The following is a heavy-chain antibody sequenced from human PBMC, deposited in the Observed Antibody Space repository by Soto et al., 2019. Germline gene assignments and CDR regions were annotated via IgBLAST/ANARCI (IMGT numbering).Heavy chain of an antibody. CDR1: GGSLSSSSYY. CDR3: ASPSGYYSPIDY. J-gene: IGHJ4*02. D-gene: IGHD3-22*01. Sequence: SETLSLTCTVSGGSLSSSSYYWGWIRQPPGKGLEWIGSIYYSGSTYYNPSLKSRVTISVDTSKNQFSLKLSSVTAADTAVYYCASPSGYYSPIDYWGQGTLVTVS. CDR2: IYYSGST. V-gene: IGHV4-39*01.